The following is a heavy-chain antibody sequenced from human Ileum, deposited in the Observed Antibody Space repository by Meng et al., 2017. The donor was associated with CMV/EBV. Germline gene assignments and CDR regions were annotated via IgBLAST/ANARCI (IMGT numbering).Heavy chain of an antibody. Sequence: SETLSLTCTVSDYSISSAYYWGWIRQPPGKGLEWIGSISHSGRTYYKPSLQSRVTISVDTSKNQIPLKVTSVTAADTAMYYCARDQSGSYYDHWGQGTLVTVSS. J-gene: IGHJ5*02. CDR2: ISHSGRT. D-gene: IGHD1-26*01. V-gene: IGHV4-38-2*02. CDR1: DYSISSAYY. CDR3: ARDQSGSYYDH.